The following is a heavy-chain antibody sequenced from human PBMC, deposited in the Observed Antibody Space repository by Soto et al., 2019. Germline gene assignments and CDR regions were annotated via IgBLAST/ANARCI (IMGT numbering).Heavy chain of an antibody. J-gene: IGHJ4*02. D-gene: IGHD4-4*01. Sequence: ESGGGVVQPGRSLRLSCAASGFTFSSYGMHWVRQAPGKGLEWVAVIWYDGSNKYYADSVKGRFTISRDNSKNTLYLQMNSLRAEDTAVYYCARPVDSDYAVDLGYWGQGTLVTVSS. CDR2: IWYDGSNK. V-gene: IGHV3-33*01. CDR3: ARPVDSDYAVDLGY. CDR1: GFTFSSYG.